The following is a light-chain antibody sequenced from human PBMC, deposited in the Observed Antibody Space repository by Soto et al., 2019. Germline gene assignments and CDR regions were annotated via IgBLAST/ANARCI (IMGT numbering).Light chain of an antibody. CDR1: SSNIGAGYD. Sequence: QSVLTQPPSVSGAPGQRVTISCTGSSSNIGAGYDVHWYQQLPGTAPKLLIYGNSNRPSGVPDRFSGSKSGTSASLAITGLQAEDEAEYYCQSYDSSLRNVFGTGTKLTVL. CDR3: QSYDSSLRNV. CDR2: GNS. V-gene: IGLV1-40*01. J-gene: IGLJ1*01.